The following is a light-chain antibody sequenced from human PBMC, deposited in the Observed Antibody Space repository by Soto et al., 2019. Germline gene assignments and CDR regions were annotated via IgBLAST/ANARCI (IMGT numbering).Light chain of an antibody. CDR1: QSISNW. CDR3: QQYHSYGA. V-gene: IGKV1-5*03. J-gene: IGKJ1*01. Sequence: DIQMTQSPSTLSASVGDRVTITCRASQSISNWLAWYQQKPGKAPKLLIYKASSLESGVPSRFSGSGSGTEFTLTISSLQPDDFATYCRQQYHSYGAFGQGTKVEIK. CDR2: KAS.